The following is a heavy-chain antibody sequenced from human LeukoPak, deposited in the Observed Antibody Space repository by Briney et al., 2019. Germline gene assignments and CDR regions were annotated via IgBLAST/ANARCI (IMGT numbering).Heavy chain of an antibody. CDR3: AKAYYDPSGYSYYFDY. CDR2: ISGSSNYV. J-gene: IGHJ4*02. CDR1: VFPFSVYS. Sequence: GGSLRLSCAASVFPFSVYSMNWVRQAPGKGLEWVSSISGSSNYVYYADSVKGRFTISRDNAKNSLYLHMNSLRAEDTAVYYCAKAYYDPSGYSYYFDYWGQGTLVTVSS. V-gene: IGHV3-21*01. D-gene: IGHD3-22*01.